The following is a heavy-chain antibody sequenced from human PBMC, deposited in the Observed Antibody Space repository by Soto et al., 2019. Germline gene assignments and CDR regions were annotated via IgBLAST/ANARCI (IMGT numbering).Heavy chain of an antibody. J-gene: IGHJ5*02. CDR3: ARDPFERSSSAAPWFYP. D-gene: IGHD3-3*01. CDR1: GGSISSGDYY. Sequence: ASETLSLTCTVSGGSISSGDYYWSWIRQPPGKGLEWIGYIYYSGSTYYNPSLKSRVTISVDTSKNQFSLKLSSVTAADTAVYYCARDPFERSSSAAPWFYPWGLGTVVTVSS. CDR2: IYYSGST. V-gene: IGHV4-30-4*01.